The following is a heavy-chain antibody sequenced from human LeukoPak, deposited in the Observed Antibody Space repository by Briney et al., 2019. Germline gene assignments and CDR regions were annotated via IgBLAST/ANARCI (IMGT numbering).Heavy chain of an antibody. CDR2: IYYSGST. CDR1: GGSISSYY. J-gene: IGHJ5*02. D-gene: IGHD3-10*01. V-gene: IGHV4-59*08. Sequence: PSETLSLTCTVSGGSISSYYWSWIRQPPGKGLEWIGYIYYSGSTNYNPSLKSRVTISVDTSKNQFSLKLSSVAAADTAVYYCASQQVVRGVMGNWFNPWGQGTLVTVSS. CDR3: ASQQVVRGVMGNWFNP.